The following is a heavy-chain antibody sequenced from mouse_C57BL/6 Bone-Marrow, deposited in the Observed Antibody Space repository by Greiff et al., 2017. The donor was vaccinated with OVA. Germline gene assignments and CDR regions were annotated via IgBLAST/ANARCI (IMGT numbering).Heavy chain of an antibody. J-gene: IGHJ3*01. V-gene: IGHV1-82*01. CDR3: ARPFYYTGFAY. CDR1: GYAFSSSW. CDR2: IYPGDGDT. D-gene: IGHD1-1*01. Sequence: VQLQQSGPELVKPGASVKISCKASGYAFSSSWMNWVKQRPGKGLEWIGRIYPGDGDTNYNGKFKGKATLTADKSSSTAYMQLSSLTSEDSAVYFCARPFYYTGFAYWGQGTLVTVSA.